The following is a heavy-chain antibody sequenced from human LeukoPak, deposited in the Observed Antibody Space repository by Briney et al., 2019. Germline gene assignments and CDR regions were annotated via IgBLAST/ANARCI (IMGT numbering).Heavy chain of an antibody. V-gene: IGHV3-30*02. CDR2: IRYDGGDK. J-gene: IGHJ4*02. Sequence: GGSLRRYCAAYAFTFSSYGMHWVRQAPGKGLEWVAFIRYDGGDKFYAESVKGRFTISRDNSKNTLYLQMNSLRVEDTAVYYCAKDQGYYYGSGSQMDYWGEGTLVTVSS. CDR1: AFTFSSYG. CDR3: AKDQGYYYGSGSQMDY. D-gene: IGHD3-10*01.